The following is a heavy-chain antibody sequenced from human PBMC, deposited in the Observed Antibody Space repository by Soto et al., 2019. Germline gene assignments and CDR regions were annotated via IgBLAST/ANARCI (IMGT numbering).Heavy chain of an antibody. V-gene: IGHV1-69*13. Sequence: SVKVSCKASGGTFSSYATSWVRQAPGQGLEWMGRIIPMFGTANYAQKFQGRVTITADESTTTAYMELSSLRSEDTAVYYCATSPRYSNYVRDVYWGQGTLVTVSS. D-gene: IGHD4-4*01. CDR3: ATSPRYSNYVRDVY. CDR1: GGTFSSYA. J-gene: IGHJ4*02. CDR2: IIPMFGTA.